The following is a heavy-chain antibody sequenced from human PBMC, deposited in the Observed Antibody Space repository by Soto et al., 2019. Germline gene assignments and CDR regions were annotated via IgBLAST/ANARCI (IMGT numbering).Heavy chain of an antibody. D-gene: IGHD5-18*01. CDR2: ISSDGSNK. Sequence: QVQLVESGGGVVQPGRSLRLSCAASGFTFSNYGMHWVRQAPGKGLEWVALISSDGSNKYYADSVKCRFTISRDNSKNTLYVQMNSLRAEDTAVYYCAKDGYPYGSADFWGQGTLVTVSS. CDR3: AKDGYPYGSADF. J-gene: IGHJ4*02. CDR1: GFTFSNYG. V-gene: IGHV3-30*18.